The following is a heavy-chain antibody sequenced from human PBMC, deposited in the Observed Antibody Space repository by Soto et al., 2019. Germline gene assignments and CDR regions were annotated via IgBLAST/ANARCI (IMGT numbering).Heavy chain of an antibody. Sequence: GGSLRLSCAASGFTFSNYEMHWVRQAPGKGLEWVSGISNSGASTYYANSVKGRFTISRDNSKNTLYLQMNSLRAEDTAVYYCAKNVLRYFDWSKDAFDIWGQGTMVTVSS. CDR1: GFTFSNYE. CDR2: ISNSGAST. CDR3: AKNVLRYFDWSKDAFDI. J-gene: IGHJ3*02. D-gene: IGHD3-9*01. V-gene: IGHV3-23*01.